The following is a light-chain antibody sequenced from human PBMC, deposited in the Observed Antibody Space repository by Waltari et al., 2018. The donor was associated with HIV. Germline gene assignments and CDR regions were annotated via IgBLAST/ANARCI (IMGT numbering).Light chain of an antibody. CDR3: STWDVSLGAGV. CDR1: SSNIGSKF. J-gene: IGLJ2*01. Sequence: QSVLTQPPSVSAAPGQEVTISCSGSSSNIGSKFVSWYQHVPGAAPKLLIYANNKRPSGIPDRFSGSKSGTSVTLGITGLQTGDEADYYCSTWDVSLGAGVFGGGTKLTVL. CDR2: ANN. V-gene: IGLV1-51*01.